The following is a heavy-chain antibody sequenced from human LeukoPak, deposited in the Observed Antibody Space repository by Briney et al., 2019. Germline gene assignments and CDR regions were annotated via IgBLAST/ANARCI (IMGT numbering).Heavy chain of an antibody. Sequence: KASETLSLTCTVSGGSISRYYWSWIRQPPGKGLEWIGYIYYSGSTNYKPSLKSRVTISVDTSKNQFSLKLSSVTAADTAVYYCARVRDTAMIHGWLDYWGQGTLVTVSS. CDR3: ARVRDTAMIHGWLDY. D-gene: IGHD5-18*01. J-gene: IGHJ4*02. CDR2: IYYSGST. V-gene: IGHV4-59*01. CDR1: GGSISRYY.